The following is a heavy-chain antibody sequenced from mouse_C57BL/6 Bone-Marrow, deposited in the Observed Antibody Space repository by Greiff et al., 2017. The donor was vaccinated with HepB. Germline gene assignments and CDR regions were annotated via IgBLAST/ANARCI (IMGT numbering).Heavy chain of an antibody. J-gene: IGHJ2*01. V-gene: IGHV2-2*01. Sequence: VQLVESGPGLVQPSQSLSITCTVSGFSLTSYGVHWVRQSPGKGLEWLGVIWSGGSTDYNAAFISRLSISKDNSKSQVFFKMNSLQADDTAIYYCARLYYGNYDYFDYWGQGTTLTVSS. CDR2: IWSGGST. CDR3: ARLYYGNYDYFDY. CDR1: GFSLTSYG. D-gene: IGHD2-1*01.